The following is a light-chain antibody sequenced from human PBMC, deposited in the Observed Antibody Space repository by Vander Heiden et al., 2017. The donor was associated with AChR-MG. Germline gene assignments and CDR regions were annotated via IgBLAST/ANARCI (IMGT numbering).Light chain of an antibody. CDR2: EVS. V-gene: IGKV2-29*02. Sequence: DIVMTQTPLSLSVTPGQPASISCKSSQSLLHSDEKTYLYWYLQRPGQSPQLLIYEVSSRVSGVPDRFSGSGSGTDFTLKISRVEAEDVGVYYCRQGIHLPLTFGGGTKVEIK. J-gene: IGKJ4*01. CDR3: RQGIHLPLT. CDR1: QSLLHSDEKTY.